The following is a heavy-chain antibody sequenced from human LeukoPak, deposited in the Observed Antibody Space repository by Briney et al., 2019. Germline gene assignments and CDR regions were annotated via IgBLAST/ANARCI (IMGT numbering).Heavy chain of an antibody. D-gene: IGHD4-17*01. CDR3: ARRTVLSYYYYYMDV. CDR1: GFTFSSYE. J-gene: IGHJ6*03. CDR2: ISSSGSTI. Sequence: GGSLRLSCAASGFTFSSYEMNWVRQAPGKGLEWVSYISSSGSTIYHADSVKGRFTISRDNAKNSLYLQMNSLRAEDTALYYCARRTVLSYYYYYMDVWGKGTTVTVSS. V-gene: IGHV3-48*03.